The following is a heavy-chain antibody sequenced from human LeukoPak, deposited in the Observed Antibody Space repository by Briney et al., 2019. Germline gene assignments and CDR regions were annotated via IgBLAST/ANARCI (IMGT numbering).Heavy chain of an antibody. J-gene: IGHJ4*02. D-gene: IGHD2-15*01. CDR1: GFTFSSYA. CDR2: ISGSGGST. CDR3: AKERGVVVVAATKYYFDY. Sequence: GGSLRLSCAASGFTFSSYAMSWVRQAPGKGQEWVSAISGSGGSTYYADSVKGRFTISRDNSKNTLYLQMNSLRAEDTAVYYCAKERGVVVVAATKYYFDYWGQGTLVTVSS. V-gene: IGHV3-23*01.